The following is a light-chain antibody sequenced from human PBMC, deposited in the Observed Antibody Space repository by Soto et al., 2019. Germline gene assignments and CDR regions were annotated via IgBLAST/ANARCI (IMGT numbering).Light chain of an antibody. V-gene: IGLV1-40*01. J-gene: IGLJ2*01. CDR3: QSYDSSLGGSL. CDR2: GNN. CDR1: NSNIGASHD. Sequence: QPVLTQPPSVSGAPGQRVVISCTGTNSNIGASHDVHWYQQLPGTAPRLLIYGNNNRPSGVSDRFSGSRSDTSASLAITGLQGEDEADYYCQSYDSSLGGSLFGGGTKLTVL.